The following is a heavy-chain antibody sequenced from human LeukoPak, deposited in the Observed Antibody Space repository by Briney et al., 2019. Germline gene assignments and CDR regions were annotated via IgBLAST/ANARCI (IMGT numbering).Heavy chain of an antibody. V-gene: IGHV1-2*06. D-gene: IGHD3-10*01. CDR3: ARLGLHGSGTYYFFDY. CDR2: INPNTGDT. J-gene: IGHJ4*02. CDR1: GQSLTGYF. Sequence: ASVKVSCKASGQSLTGYFIHWVRQAPGQGLEWVGRINPNTGDTIYAQNFQGRVTVTSATSISTAYMELSRLTSDDTAVYFCARLGLHGSGTYYFFDYWGQGTLVTVSS.